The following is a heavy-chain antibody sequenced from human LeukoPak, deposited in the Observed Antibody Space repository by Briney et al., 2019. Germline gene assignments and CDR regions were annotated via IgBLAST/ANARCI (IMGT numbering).Heavy chain of an antibody. V-gene: IGHV3-11*01. CDR1: GFTFSDYY. CDR2: ISSSGSTI. Sequence: GGSLRLSCAASGFTFSDYYMSWIRQAPGKGLEWVSYISSSGSTIYYADSVKGRFTISRDNAKNSLYLQMNSLRAEDTAGYYCARVTRDFNEVVGAPDIWGQGTMVTVSS. CDR3: ARVTRDFNEVVGAPDI. J-gene: IGHJ3*02. D-gene: IGHD1-26*01.